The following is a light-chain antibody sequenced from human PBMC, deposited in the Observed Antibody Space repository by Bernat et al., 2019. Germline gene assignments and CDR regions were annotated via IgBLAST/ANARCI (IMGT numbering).Light chain of an antibody. CDR2: AAS. CDR3: QQSNSFPLS. CDR1: QGISSW. Sequence: DIQMTQSPSSVSASVGDRVTITCRASQGISSWLVWYQQKPGKAPKLLIYAASTLQSGIPSRFSGSGFGTDFTLTIRSLQPEDFATYYCQQSNSFPLSFGGGTKVAIK. V-gene: IGKV1D-12*01. J-gene: IGKJ4*01.